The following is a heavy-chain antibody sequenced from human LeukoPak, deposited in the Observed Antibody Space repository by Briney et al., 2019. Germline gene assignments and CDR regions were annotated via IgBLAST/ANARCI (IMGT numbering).Heavy chain of an antibody. CDR1: GGTFSSYA. D-gene: IGHD3-10*01. J-gene: IGHJ6*03. Sequence: GSSVKVSCKASGGTFSSYAISWVRQAPGQGLEWMGRIIPIFGTANCAQKFQGRVTITTDESTSTAYMELSSLRSEDTAVYYCASGPMVRGVVRYYYYMDVWGKGTTVTVSS. CDR3: ASGPMVRGVVRYYYYMDV. CDR2: IIPIFGTA. V-gene: IGHV1-69*05.